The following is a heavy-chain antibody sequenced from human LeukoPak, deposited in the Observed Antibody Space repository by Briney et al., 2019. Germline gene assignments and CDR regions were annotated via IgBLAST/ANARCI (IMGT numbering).Heavy chain of an antibody. Sequence: GGSLRLSCAASGFTFNSYAMQWVRQAPGKGLEWVSGVSGSGASTYYADSVKGRFTISRDNSKNTLYLQMNSLRAEDTAVYYCAKTMGAIDHDYWGQGTLVTVSS. CDR2: VSGSGAST. V-gene: IGHV3-23*01. J-gene: IGHJ4*02. CDR3: AKTMGAIDHDY. D-gene: IGHD1-26*01. CDR1: GFTFNSYA.